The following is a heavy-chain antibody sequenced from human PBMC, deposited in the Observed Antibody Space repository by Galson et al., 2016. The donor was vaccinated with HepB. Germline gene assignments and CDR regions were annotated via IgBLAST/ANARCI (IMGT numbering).Heavy chain of an antibody. D-gene: IGHD6-19*01. CDR1: GFTFRNYA. V-gene: IGHV3-23*01. J-gene: IGHJ4*02. Sequence: SLRLSCAASGFTFRNYALSWVRRAPGKGLEWVSHIDGPTPNTHYADSVWGRFSIYRHNSRDTLYLQMDSLTAEDSAIYYCTTWLSHHFDYWGQGTRVTVSS. CDR3: TTWLSHHFDY. CDR2: IDGPTPNT.